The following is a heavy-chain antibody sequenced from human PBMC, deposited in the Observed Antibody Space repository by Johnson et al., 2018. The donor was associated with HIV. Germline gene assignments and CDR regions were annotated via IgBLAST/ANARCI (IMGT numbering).Heavy chain of an antibody. CDR2: IKPDGRDK. CDR3: ARPYYVISDYYLYSFDI. V-gene: IGHV3-7*01. Sequence: EVQLVDSGGGLVQPGASVRLSCAPSGFTFSTYWMSWVRQAPGRGLEWVASIKPDGRDKYSVDSVTVRFTISRDNAKNSLYLQMNSLRAEDTAVYYCARPYYVISDYYLYSFDIWGQGTMVAVSS. J-gene: IGHJ3*02. D-gene: IGHD3-22*01. CDR1: GFTFSTYW.